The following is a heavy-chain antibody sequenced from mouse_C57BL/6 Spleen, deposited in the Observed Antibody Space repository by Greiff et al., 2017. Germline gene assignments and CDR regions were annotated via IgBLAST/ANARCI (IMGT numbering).Heavy chain of an antibody. V-gene: IGHV1-81*01. CDR2: IYPRSGNT. CDR1: GYTFTSYG. J-gene: IGHJ4*01. CDR3: ARSLGYSCYYAMDY. D-gene: IGHD2-12*01. Sequence: VQLQQSGAELARPGASVKLSCKASGYTFTSYGISWVKQRTGQGLEWIGEIYPRSGNTYYNEKFKGKATLTADKSSSTAYMELRSLTSEDSAVCFCARSLGYSCYYAMDYWGQGTSVTVSS.